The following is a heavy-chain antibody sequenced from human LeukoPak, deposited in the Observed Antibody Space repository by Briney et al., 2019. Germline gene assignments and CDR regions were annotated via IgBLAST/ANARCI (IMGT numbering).Heavy chain of an antibody. CDR1: GFTFSGDK. CDR3: AGGARPGSIVVVIGLSFDY. Sequence: GGSLRLSCAASGFTFSGDKINWVPAGPREGVGRVSYIYSRVTSIYYADSVKGPFTISRDNATNSLYIQTNSLRAEDTAVYYCAGGARPGSIVVVIGLSFDYWGQGTLVTVSS. D-gene: IGHD3-22*01. V-gene: IGHV3-48*03. CDR2: IYSRVTSI. J-gene: IGHJ4*02.